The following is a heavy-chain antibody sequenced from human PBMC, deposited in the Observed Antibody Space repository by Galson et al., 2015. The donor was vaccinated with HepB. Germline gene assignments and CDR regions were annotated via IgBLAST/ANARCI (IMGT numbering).Heavy chain of an antibody. J-gene: IGHJ3*02. CDR3: ARELDYYDSSGYYSRAMLFDI. D-gene: IGHD3-22*01. V-gene: IGHV7-4-1*02. CDR2: INTNTGNP. Sequence: SVKVSCKASGYTFTSYAMNWVRQAPGQGLEWMGWINTNTGNPTYAQGFTGRFVFSLDTSVSTAYLQISSLKAEDTAVYYCARELDYYDSSGYYSRAMLFDIWGQGTMVTVSS. CDR1: GYTFTSYA.